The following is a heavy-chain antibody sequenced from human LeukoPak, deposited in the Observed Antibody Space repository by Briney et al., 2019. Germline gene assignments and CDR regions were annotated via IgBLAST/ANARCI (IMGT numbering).Heavy chain of an antibody. CDR2: ISNSGSMI. CDR1: GLTFSSYN. D-gene: IGHD6-19*01. J-gene: IGHJ4*02. V-gene: IGHV3-48*02. CDR3: ARGPISGWSADY. Sequence: GGSLRLSCAVSGLTFSSYNMNWVRQAPGKGLEWVSYISNSGSMIYYADSVKGRFTLSRDNAKNTLYLQMNSLRDEDTAVYYCARGPISGWSADYWGQGTLVTVSS.